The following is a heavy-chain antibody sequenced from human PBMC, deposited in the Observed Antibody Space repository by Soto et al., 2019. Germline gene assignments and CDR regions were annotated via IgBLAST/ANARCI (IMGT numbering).Heavy chain of an antibody. CDR1: GFTVSTNF. J-gene: IGHJ6*02. Sequence: EVQLVESGGGLVQPGGSLRLSCAASGFTVSTNFMTWVRQAPGKGLEWVSVIYSGGSPFYADSVKGRFTITRDNSENTLYFQMNSLRAEDTAVYYCARAKMQLWPNYYDDGLDVWGQGTTVTVSS. V-gene: IGHV3-66*01. CDR2: IYSGGSP. D-gene: IGHD5-18*01. CDR3: ARAKMQLWPNYYDDGLDV.